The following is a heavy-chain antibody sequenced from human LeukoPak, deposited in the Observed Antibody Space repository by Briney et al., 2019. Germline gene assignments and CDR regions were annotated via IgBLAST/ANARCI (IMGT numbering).Heavy chain of an antibody. CDR1: GFTFSSYA. D-gene: IGHD4-17*01. Sequence: GGSLRLSCAASGFTFSSYAMHWVRQAPGKGLEWVAVISYDGSNKYYADSVKGRFTISRDNSKNTLYLQMNSLRAEDTAVYYCASQYGDFDYWGQGTLVTVSS. J-gene: IGHJ4*02. V-gene: IGHV3-30-3*01. CDR3: ASQYGDFDY. CDR2: ISYDGSNK.